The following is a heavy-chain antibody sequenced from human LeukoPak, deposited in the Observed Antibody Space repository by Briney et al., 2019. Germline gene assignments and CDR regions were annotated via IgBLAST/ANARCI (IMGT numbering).Heavy chain of an antibody. D-gene: IGHD3-10*01. J-gene: IGHJ6*03. Sequence: PGGSLRLSCAASGFTFSSYAMSWVRQAPGKGLEWVSAISSSSSYIYYADSVKGRFTISRDNAKNSLYLQMNSLRAEDTAVYYCSGSSYYYYYMDVWGKGTTVTVSS. V-gene: IGHV3-21*01. CDR3: SGSSYYYYYMDV. CDR2: ISSSSSYI. CDR1: GFTFSSYA.